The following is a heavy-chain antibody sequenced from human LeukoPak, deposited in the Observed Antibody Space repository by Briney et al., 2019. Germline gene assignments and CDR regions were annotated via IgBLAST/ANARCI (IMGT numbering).Heavy chain of an antibody. V-gene: IGHV3-23*01. CDR1: GFNFMRYA. CDR2: VSTDGDT. Sequence: GGALGLSCAASGFNFMRYAMSWVRQAPGKGLEWVSSVSTDGDTYYTDSVKGRFTISRDGSTNTLFLQMISLRAGDTALYYCARSRSGSVAGTSDYWGQGTLVTVSS. D-gene: IGHD6-19*01. CDR3: ARSRSGSVAGTSDY. J-gene: IGHJ4*02.